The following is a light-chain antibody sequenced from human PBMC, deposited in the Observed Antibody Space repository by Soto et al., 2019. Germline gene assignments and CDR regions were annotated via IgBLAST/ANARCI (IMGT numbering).Light chain of an antibody. J-gene: IGLJ1*01. Sequence: QCALTQPASVSGAPGQSIAISYTGTSSDVGAYNYVSWYQHHPGKAPKLMIYHVTNRPSGVSDRFSGSKSGNTASLTISGLQADDEADYYCSSYTSSSTYVFGTGTKVTVL. V-gene: IGLV2-14*03. CDR1: SSDVGAYNY. CDR2: HVT. CDR3: SSYTSSSTYV.